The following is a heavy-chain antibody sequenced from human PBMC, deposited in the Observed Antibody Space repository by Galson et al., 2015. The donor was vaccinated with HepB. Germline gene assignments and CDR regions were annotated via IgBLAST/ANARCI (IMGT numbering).Heavy chain of an antibody. J-gene: IGHJ5*02. CDR3: ARYLIAVGKASWFDP. Sequence: SLRLSCAASGFTFSSYSMNWVRQAPGKGLEWVSYISSSSSTIYYADSVKGRFTISRDNAKNSLYLQMNSLRAEDTAVDYCARYLIAVGKASWFDPWGQGTLVTVSS. CDR1: GFTFSSYS. V-gene: IGHV3-48*01. CDR2: ISSSSSTI. D-gene: IGHD6-19*01.